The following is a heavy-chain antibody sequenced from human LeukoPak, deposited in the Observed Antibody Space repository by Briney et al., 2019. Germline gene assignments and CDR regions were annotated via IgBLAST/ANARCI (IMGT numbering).Heavy chain of an antibody. D-gene: IGHD6-13*01. V-gene: IGHV4-4*07. CDR2: IYTSGST. J-gene: IGHJ6*02. CDR1: GGSISSYY. CDR3: ARQMIAAGKNYYGMDV. Sequence: SETLSLTCTVSGGSISSYYWTWIRQPAGKGLEWIGRIYTSGSTNYNPSLKSRVTMSVDTSSNQFSLNLSSVTAADTAVYYCARQMIAAGKNYYGMDVWGQGTTVTVSS.